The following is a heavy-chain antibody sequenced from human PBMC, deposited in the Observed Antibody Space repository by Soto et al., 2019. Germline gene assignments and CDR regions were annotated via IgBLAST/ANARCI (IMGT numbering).Heavy chain of an antibody. CDR2: ISAYNGNT. Sequence: ASVKVSCKASGYTFTSYGISWVRQAPGQGLEWMGWISAYNGNTNYAQKLQGRVTMTTDTSTSTAYMELRSLRSNDTAVYYCARAVYSYGYSLNWFDPWGQGTLVTVSS. CDR3: ARAVYSYGYSLNWFDP. D-gene: IGHD5-18*01. J-gene: IGHJ5*02. CDR1: GYTFTSYG. V-gene: IGHV1-18*01.